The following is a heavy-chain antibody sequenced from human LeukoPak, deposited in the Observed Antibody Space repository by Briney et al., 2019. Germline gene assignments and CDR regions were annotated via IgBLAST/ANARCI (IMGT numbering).Heavy chain of an antibody. CDR3: ARGWLAETTVVTPYNY. J-gene: IGHJ4*02. CDR1: GGTFRSNA. D-gene: IGHD4-23*01. V-gene: IGHV1-69*13. CDR2: ITPIFGTA. Sequence: SVKVSCKATGGTFRSNAISWVRQAPGQGLEWMGGITPIFGTANYAQKFQGRVTITAVESMSTAYMEVSSLRSEDTAVYYCARGWLAETTVVTPYNYWGQGTLVTVSS.